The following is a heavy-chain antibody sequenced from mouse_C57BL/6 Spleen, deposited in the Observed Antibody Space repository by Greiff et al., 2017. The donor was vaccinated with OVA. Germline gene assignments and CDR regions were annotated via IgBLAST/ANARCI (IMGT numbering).Heavy chain of an antibody. V-gene: IGHV1-61*01. D-gene: IGHD1-1*01. CDR3: ARATVVYFDY. CDR2: IYPSDSET. J-gene: IGHJ2*01. Sequence: VQLQQPGAELVRPGSSVKLSCKASGYTFTSYWMDWVKQRPGQGLEWIGNIYPSDSETHYNQKFKDKATLTVDKSSSTAYMQLSSLTSEASAVYYCARATVVYFDYWGQGTTLTVSS. CDR1: GYTFTSYW.